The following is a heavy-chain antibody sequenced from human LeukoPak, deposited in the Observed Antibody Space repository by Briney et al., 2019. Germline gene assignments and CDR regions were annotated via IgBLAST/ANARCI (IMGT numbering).Heavy chain of an antibody. CDR1: GFTFSDYD. J-gene: IGHJ4*02. CDR3: ARAPHYYDSSGYRFDY. Sequence: GGSLTLSCAASGFTFSDYDMSCLRQAPGKGLEWVSYISSSGSTIYYADSVKGRFTISRDNAKNSLYLQMNSLRAEDTAVYYCARAPHYYDSSGYRFDYWGQGTLVTVSS. D-gene: IGHD3-22*01. V-gene: IGHV3-11*01. CDR2: ISSSGSTI.